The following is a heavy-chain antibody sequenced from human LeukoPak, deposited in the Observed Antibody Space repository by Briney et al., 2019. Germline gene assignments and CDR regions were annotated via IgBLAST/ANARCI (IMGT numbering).Heavy chain of an antibody. CDR1: GDSVSSNSAA. Sequence: SQTLSLTCAISGDSVSSNSAAWNWIRQSPSRGLEWLGRTYYRSKWYNDYAVSVKSRITINPDTPKNQFSLQLNSVTPEDTAVYYCAREPLYDSSGYYYFDYWGQGTLVTVSS. V-gene: IGHV6-1*01. D-gene: IGHD3-22*01. CDR2: TYYRSKWYN. CDR3: AREPLYDSSGYYYFDY. J-gene: IGHJ4*02.